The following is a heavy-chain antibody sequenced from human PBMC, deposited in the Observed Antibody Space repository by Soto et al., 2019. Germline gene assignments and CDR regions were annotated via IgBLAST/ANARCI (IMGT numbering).Heavy chain of an antibody. Sequence: GGSLRLSCAASGFTFSSYAMSWVRQAPGKGLEWVSVISGSDDSTYYADSVKGRFTISRDNSKNTLYLQMNSLRAEDTAVYYCANRSSSSTFGYWGQGTLVTVSS. CDR3: ANRSSSSTFGY. J-gene: IGHJ4*02. CDR1: GFTFSSYA. D-gene: IGHD6-6*01. V-gene: IGHV3-23*01. CDR2: ISGSDDST.